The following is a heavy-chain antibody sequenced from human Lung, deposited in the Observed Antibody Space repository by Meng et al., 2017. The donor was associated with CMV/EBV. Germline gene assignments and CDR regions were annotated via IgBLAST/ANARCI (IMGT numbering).Heavy chain of an antibody. CDR3: AAIAYCGGDCYSHGADYFDY. CDR2: INHSGST. Sequence: QVQLQQWGAGLLKPSETLSLTCAVYGGSFSGYYWSWIRQPPGKGLEWIGEINHSGSTNYSPSLKSRVTISVDTSKNQFSLKLSSVTAADTAVYYCAAIAYCGGDCYSHGADYFDYWGQGTLVTVSS. CDR1: GGSFSGYY. V-gene: IGHV4-34*01. D-gene: IGHD2-21*02. J-gene: IGHJ4*02.